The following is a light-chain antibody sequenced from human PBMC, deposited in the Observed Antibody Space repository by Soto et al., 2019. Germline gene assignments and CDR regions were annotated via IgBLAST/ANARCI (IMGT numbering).Light chain of an antibody. CDR1: HDISNF. V-gene: IGKV1-33*01. Sequence: QMTQSPSSRSTSVVYTITITCQATHDISNFLNWYQQKPGEAPKLLIYDASKLETGVPSRFSGSGSGTDFTFTISSLQPEYFATYHCQQYDHLPITFGQGTRLEIK. CDR3: QQYDHLPIT. J-gene: IGKJ5*01. CDR2: DAS.